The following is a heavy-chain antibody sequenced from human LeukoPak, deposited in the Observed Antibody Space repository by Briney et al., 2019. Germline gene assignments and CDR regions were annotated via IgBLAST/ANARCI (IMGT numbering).Heavy chain of an antibody. D-gene: IGHD3-3*01. V-gene: IGHV4-34*01. CDR2: INHSGST. CDR1: GGSFSGYY. CDR3: ARGPRDDFWSGYYNPDFDY. Sequence: SETLFLTCAVYGGSFSGYYWSWIRQPPGKGLEWIGEINHSGSTSYNPSLKSRVTISVDTSKNQFSLKLSSVTAADTAVYYCARGPRDDFWSGYYNPDFDYWGQGTLVTVSS. J-gene: IGHJ4*02.